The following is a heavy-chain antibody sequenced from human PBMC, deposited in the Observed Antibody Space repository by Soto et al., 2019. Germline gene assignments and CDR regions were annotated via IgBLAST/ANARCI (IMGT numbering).Heavy chain of an antibody. CDR3: ARSGVVVTGALFFGPEKRTHYYQYYMDV. CDR2: VFYSGST. J-gene: IGHJ6*03. Sequence: QVQLQESGPGLVKPSETLSLTCTVSGGSIITYYWSWIRQPPGKGLEWIGYVFYSGSTNYNPSLESRVTMSVDTSKNQFSLNLNSVTAADTAVYYCARSGVVVTGALFFGPEKRTHYYQYYMDVWGKGTKVTVSS. D-gene: IGHD2-15*01. CDR1: GGSIITYY. V-gene: IGHV4-59*01.